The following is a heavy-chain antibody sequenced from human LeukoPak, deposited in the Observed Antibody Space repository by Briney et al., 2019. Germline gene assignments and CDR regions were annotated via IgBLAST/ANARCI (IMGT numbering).Heavy chain of an antibody. Sequence: GGSLRLSCAASGFTFSNFAMNWVRQAPGKWLEWVSTINGSRGSTYYADSVKGRFTISRDNSKNTLYLQMKRVRAKVRAVYYCAKMVHTEQWLVPFDYWGQGTLVTVSS. J-gene: IGHJ4*02. CDR3: AKMVHTEQWLVPFDY. D-gene: IGHD6-19*01. CDR2: INGSRGST. V-gene: IGHV3-23*01. CDR1: GFTFSNFA.